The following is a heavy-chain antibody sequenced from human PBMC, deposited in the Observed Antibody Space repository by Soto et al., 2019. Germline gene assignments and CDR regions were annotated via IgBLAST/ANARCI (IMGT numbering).Heavy chain of an antibody. CDR3: VRDGYYDSSGYAPYFDY. CDR2: IIPIFGTA. V-gene: IGHV1-69*01. D-gene: IGHD3-22*01. CDR1: GGTFSSYA. Sequence: QVQLVQSGAEVKKPGSSVKVSCKASGGTFSSYAISWVRQAPGQGLEWMGGIIPIFGTANYAQKFQGRVTITADESTSTAYMELSSLRSEDTAVYYCVRDGYYDSSGYAPYFDYWGQGTLVTVSS. J-gene: IGHJ4*02.